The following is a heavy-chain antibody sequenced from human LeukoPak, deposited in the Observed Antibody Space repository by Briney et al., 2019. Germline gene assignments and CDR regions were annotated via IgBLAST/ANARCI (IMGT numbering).Heavy chain of an antibody. Sequence: ASVKVSCKASGYTFTSYYMHWVRQAPGQGLEWMGIINPSGGSTSYAQKFQGRVTITRNTSISTAYMELSSLRSEDTAVYYCARDSNKHYDFWSGYPLYYYYYMDVWGKGTTVTVSS. D-gene: IGHD3-3*01. CDR2: INPSGGST. CDR3: ARDSNKHYDFWSGYPLYYYYYMDV. CDR1: GYTFTSYY. V-gene: IGHV1-46*01. J-gene: IGHJ6*03.